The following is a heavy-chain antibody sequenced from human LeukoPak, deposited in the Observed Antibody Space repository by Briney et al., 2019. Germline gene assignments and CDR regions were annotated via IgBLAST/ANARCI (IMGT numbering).Heavy chain of an antibody. CDR1: GGSISSYY. Sequence: SETLSLTCTVSGGSISSYYWSWIRQPPGKGLEWTGYIYYSGSTNYNPSLKSRVTISVDTSKNQFSLKLSSVTAADTAVYYCARGYRGYYFDYWGQGTLVTVSS. CDR2: IYYSGST. D-gene: IGHD5-18*01. V-gene: IGHV4-59*01. J-gene: IGHJ4*02. CDR3: ARGYRGYYFDY.